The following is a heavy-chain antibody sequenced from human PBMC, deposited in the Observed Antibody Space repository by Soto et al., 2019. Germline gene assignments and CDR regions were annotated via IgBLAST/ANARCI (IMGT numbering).Heavy chain of an antibody. Sequence: ASVKVSCKASGYTFTSYAMHWVRQAPGQRLEWMGWVNAGNGNTKYSQKFQGRVTITRDTSASTAYMELSSLRSEDTAVYYCARGLNGYLHYFDYWGQGTLVTVSS. CDR2: VNAGNGNT. D-gene: IGHD5-18*01. CDR3: ARGLNGYLHYFDY. CDR1: GYTFTSYA. J-gene: IGHJ4*02. V-gene: IGHV1-3*01.